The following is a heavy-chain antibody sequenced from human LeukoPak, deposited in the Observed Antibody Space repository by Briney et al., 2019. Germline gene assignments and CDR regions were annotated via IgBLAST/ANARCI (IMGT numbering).Heavy chain of an antibody. V-gene: IGHV3-23*01. CDR3: AKDVGQIYCSSSSCFPDY. D-gene: IGHD2-15*01. CDR2: ISGSGGST. CDR1: GFTFSSYS. Sequence: PGGSLRLSCAASGFTFSSYSMSWVRQAPGKGLEWVSTISGSGGSTYYADSVKGRFTISRDNSKNTLYLQMNSLRAEDTAIYYCAKDVGQIYCSSSSCFPDYWGQGTLVTVSS. J-gene: IGHJ4*02.